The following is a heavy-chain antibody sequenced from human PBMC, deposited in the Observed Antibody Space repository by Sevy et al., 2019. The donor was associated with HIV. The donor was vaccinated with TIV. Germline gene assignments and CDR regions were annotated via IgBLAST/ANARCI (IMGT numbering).Heavy chain of an antibody. D-gene: IGHD1-7*01. V-gene: IGHV4-39*01. CDR3: VLGRPELHYYYYGMDV. J-gene: IGHJ6*02. CDR1: GGSISSSSYY. CDR2: IYYSGST. Sequence: SETLSLTCTVSGGSISSSSYYWGWIRQPPGKGLEWIGSIYYSGSTYYNPSLKSRVTISVDTSKNQFSLKLSSVTAADTAVYYCVLGRPELHYYYYGMDVWGQGTTVTVSS.